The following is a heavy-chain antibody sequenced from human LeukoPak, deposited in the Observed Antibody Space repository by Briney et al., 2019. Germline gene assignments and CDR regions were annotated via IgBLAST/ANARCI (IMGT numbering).Heavy chain of an antibody. J-gene: IGHJ5*02. V-gene: IGHV4-39*01. CDR1: GGSISSSSYY. CDR3: ARPRDPGNWFDP. CDR2: IYHSGST. Sequence: SETLSLTCTVSGGSISSSSYYWGWIRPPPGKGLEWIGSIYHSGSTYYNPSLKSRVTISVDTSKNQFSLKLSSVTAADTAVYYCARPRDPGNWFDPWGQGTLVTVSS.